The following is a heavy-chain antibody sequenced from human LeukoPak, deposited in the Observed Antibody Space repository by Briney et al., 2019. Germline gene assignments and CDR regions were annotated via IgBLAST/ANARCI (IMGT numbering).Heavy chain of an antibody. D-gene: IGHD3-22*01. Sequence: GRSLRLSCAASGFTFSSYAMHWVRQAPGKGLEWVAVISYDGSNKYYADSVKGRFTISRDNSKNTLYLQMNSLRAEDTAVYYCARDGHYDSSGPGYFDYWGQGTLVTVSS. J-gene: IGHJ4*02. V-gene: IGHV3-30*01. CDR2: ISYDGSNK. CDR3: ARDGHYDSSGPGYFDY. CDR1: GFTFSSYA.